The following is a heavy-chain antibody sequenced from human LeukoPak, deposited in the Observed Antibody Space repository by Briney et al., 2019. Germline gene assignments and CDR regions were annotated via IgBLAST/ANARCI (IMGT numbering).Heavy chain of an antibody. J-gene: IGHJ4*02. D-gene: IGHD3-9*01. CDR2: IYHSGST. Sequence: PSETLSLTCTVYGGSFSGYYWSWIRQPPGKGLEWIGSIYHSGSTYYNPSLKSRVTISVDTSKNQFPLKLSSVTAADTAVYYCASPDILPNRWGQGTLVTVSS. V-gene: IGHV4-34*01. CDR3: ASPDILPNR. CDR1: GGSFSGYY.